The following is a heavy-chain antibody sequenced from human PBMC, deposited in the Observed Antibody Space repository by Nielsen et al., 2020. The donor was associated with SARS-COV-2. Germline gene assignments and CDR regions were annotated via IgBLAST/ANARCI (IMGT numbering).Heavy chain of an antibody. CDR1: GYTFTSYG. CDR3: ARDPSSGWSSPFDY. Sequence: ASVKVSCKASGYTFTSYGISWVRQAPGQGLEWMGWISAYNGNTNYAQKLQGRVTMTTDTSTSTAYMELSSLRSEDTAVYYCARDPSSGWSSPFDYWGQGTLVTVSS. V-gene: IGHV1-18*01. J-gene: IGHJ4*02. CDR2: ISAYNGNT. D-gene: IGHD6-19*01.